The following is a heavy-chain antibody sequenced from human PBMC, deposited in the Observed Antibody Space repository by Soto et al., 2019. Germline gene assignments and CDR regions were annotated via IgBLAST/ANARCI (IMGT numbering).Heavy chain of an antibody. CDR2: ISAYNGNT. CDR1: GYTFTSYG. Sequence: QVQLVQSGAEVKKPGASVKVSCKASGYTFTSYGISWVRQAPGQGLEWMGWISAYNGNTNYAQKLQGRGTMTTDTTTSTAYIERRSLRSDDTAVYYCARGGSTGPFIVGATERWGQGTLVTVSS. V-gene: IGHV1-18*01. CDR3: ARGGSTGPFIVGATER. D-gene: IGHD1-26*01. J-gene: IGHJ4*02.